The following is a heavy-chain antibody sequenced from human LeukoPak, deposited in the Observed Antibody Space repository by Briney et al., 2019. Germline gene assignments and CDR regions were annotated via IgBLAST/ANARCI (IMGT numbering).Heavy chain of an antibody. CDR1: GFTFSNYW. CDR2: INQDGSEK. Sequence: QTGGSLRLSCAASGFTFSNYWMSWVRQAPGKGLEWVAHINQDGSEKYYVDSVKGRFTISRDNAKNSLYLQMNSLRAEDTAAYYCARDGGGDIVVAFAFDIWGQGTMVTVSS. V-gene: IGHV3-7*05. D-gene: IGHD2-15*01. J-gene: IGHJ3*02. CDR3: ARDGGGDIVVAFAFDI.